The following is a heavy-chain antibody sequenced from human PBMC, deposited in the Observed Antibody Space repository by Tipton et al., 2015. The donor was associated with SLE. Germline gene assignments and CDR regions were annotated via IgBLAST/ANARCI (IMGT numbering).Heavy chain of an antibody. CDR3: TKRAIHDIVATYFDC. J-gene: IGHJ4*02. CDR1: GFTFGDYA. D-gene: IGHD2-15*01. V-gene: IGHV3-9*01. Sequence: SLRLSCAASGFTFGDYAMYWVRQTPGKGLEWGSGISWNSNNIAAGDSVKGRLTHYRDNANNFLYLQINSLRPEDTAFYYCTKRAIHDIVATYFDCWGQGTHVTVSS. CDR2: ISWNSNNI.